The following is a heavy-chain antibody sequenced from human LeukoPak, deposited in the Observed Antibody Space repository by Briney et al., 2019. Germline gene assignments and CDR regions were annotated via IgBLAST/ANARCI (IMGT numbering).Heavy chain of an antibody. CDR3: ARMGYGYDYIDY. V-gene: IGHV4-30-4*02. D-gene: IGHD5-18*01. CDR1: GGSISSGDYY. Sequence: PSETLSLTCTVSGGSISSGDYYWSWIRQPPGKGLEWIGYIYYSGSTYYNPSLKSRVTISVDTSKNHFSLKVTSVTAADTAVYYCARMGYGYDYIDYWGQGSLVTVSS. CDR2: IYYSGST. J-gene: IGHJ4*02.